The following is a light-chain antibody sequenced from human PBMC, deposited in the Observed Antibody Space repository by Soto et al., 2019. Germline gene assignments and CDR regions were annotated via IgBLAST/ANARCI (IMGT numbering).Light chain of an antibody. J-gene: IGKJ1*01. CDR2: AAS. V-gene: IGKV3-20*01. Sequence: EIVLTQSPGTLSLSPVERATLSCRASQRLTTNYLAWYQQKPGQPPRLLIYAASTRATGIPDRFSGSGSGTDFTLTISRLEPEDFAVYHCQQYGSSPPWTFGQGTKVDIK. CDR3: QQYGSSPPWT. CDR1: QRLTTNY.